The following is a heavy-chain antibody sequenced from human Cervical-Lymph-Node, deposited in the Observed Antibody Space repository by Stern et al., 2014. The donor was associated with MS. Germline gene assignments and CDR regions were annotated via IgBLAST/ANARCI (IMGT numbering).Heavy chain of an antibody. D-gene: IGHD2/OR15-2a*01. J-gene: IGHJ4*02. CDR2: LNPNSDDT. V-gene: IGHV1-2*06. Sequence: QVQLVQSGAKMERPGASVRVSCKASGYDFTGFFIHWVRQVPGQGLEWMGRLNPNSDDTTYAQHFQDRVTLTSDTSIGTAYLELSRLTSADTAVYYGAREATRIIVGIDYWGQGTPVTVSS. CDR1: GYDFTGFF. CDR3: AREATRIIVGIDY.